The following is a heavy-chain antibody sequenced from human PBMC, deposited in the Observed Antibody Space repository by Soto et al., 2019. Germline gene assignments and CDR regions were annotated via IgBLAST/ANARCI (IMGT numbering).Heavy chain of an antibody. V-gene: IGHV4-31*03. CDR2: IYYSGST. Sequence: SETLSLTCTVSGGSISSGGYYWSWIRQHPGKGLEWIGYIYYSGSTYYNPSLKSRVTISVDTSKNQFSLKLSSVTAADTAVYYGAGGGRAYYYYYYYMDVWGKGTTVTVSS. CDR3: AGGGRAYYYYYYYMDV. D-gene: IGHD3-16*01. CDR1: GGSISSGGYY. J-gene: IGHJ6*03.